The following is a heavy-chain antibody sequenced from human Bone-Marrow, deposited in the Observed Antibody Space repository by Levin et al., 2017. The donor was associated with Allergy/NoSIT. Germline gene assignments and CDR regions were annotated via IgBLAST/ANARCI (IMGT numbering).Heavy chain of an antibody. J-gene: IGHJ4*02. CDR2: ISYDGSNK. V-gene: IGHV3-30*18. Sequence: GESLKISCAASGFTFSSYGMHWVRQAPGKGLEWVAVISYDGSNKYYADSVKGRFTISRDNSKNTLYLQMNSLRAEDTAVYYCAKGAEIVVVPAAMDYWGQGTLVTVSS. D-gene: IGHD2-2*01. CDR3: AKGAEIVVVPAAMDY. CDR1: GFTFSSYG.